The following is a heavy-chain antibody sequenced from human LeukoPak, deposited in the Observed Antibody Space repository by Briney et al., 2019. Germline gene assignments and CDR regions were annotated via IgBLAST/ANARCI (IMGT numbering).Heavy chain of an antibody. D-gene: IGHD1-1*01. V-gene: IGHV3-33*06. CDR2: IWYDGSNK. J-gene: IGHJ4*02. Sequence: GRSLRLSCAASGFTFSSYGMHWLRQAPGKGLEWVAVIWYDGSNKYYADSVKGRFTISRDNSKNTLYLQMNSLRAEDTAVYYCAKDPGVEYYFDYWGQGTLVTVSS. CDR1: GFTFSSYG. CDR3: AKDPGVEYYFDY.